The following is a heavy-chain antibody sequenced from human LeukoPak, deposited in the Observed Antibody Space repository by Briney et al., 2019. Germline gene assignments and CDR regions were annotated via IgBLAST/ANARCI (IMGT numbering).Heavy chain of an antibody. V-gene: IGHV1-2*06. CDR1: GYTFTGYY. J-gene: IGHJ5*02. CDR3: ARGKGYCSGGNCYKWFDP. Sequence: GASVKVSFTASGYTFTGYYMHWVRQAPGQGLEWMGRINPNSGGTNYAQKFQGRVTMTRDTSISTAYMELSRLRSDDTAVYYCARGKGYCSGGNCYKWFDPWGQGTLVTVSS. CDR2: INPNSGGT. D-gene: IGHD2-15*01.